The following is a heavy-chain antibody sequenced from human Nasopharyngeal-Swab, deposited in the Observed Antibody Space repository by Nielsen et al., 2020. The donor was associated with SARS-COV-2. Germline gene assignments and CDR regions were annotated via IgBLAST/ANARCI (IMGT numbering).Heavy chain of an antibody. Sequence: SETLSLTCTVSGGSINSNYWTWIRQSPGKGLERIGYIYYTGSTNSNPSLKTRVSISVDTSRNQFSLRLSSVTAADTAVYYCARSVSDYTNNDRFDYFDPWGQGSLVTVSS. CDR3: ARSVSDYTNNDRFDYFDP. J-gene: IGHJ5*02. CDR1: GGSINSNY. CDR2: IYYTGST. D-gene: IGHD4-11*01. V-gene: IGHV4-59*01.